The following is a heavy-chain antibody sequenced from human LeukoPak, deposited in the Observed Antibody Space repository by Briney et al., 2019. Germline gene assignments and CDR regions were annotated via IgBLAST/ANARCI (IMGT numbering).Heavy chain of an antibody. J-gene: IGHJ4*02. CDR3: AKTIVVAPAAMDY. CDR1: GFTFTNYW. V-gene: IGHV3-30*02. CDR2: IRYDGSNK. Sequence: PGGSLRLSCVASGFTFTNYWMNWVRQAPGKGLEWVAFIRYDGSNKYYADSVKGRFTISRDNSKNTLYLQMNSLRAEDTAVYYCAKTIVVAPAAMDYWGQGTLVTVSS. D-gene: IGHD2-2*01.